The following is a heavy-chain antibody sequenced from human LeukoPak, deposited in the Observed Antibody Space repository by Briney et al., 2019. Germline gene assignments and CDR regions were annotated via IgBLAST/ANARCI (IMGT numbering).Heavy chain of an antibody. CDR2: ISGSGGST. D-gene: IGHD5-24*01. V-gene: IGHV3-23*01. J-gene: IGHJ4*02. CDR3: ASSRDGYNVD. CDR1: GFTFSSYA. Sequence: GGSLRLSCAASGFTFSSYAMSWVRQALGKGLEWVSAISGSGGSTYYADSVKGRFTISRDNAKNSLYLQMNSLRAEDTAVYYCASSRDGYNVDWGQGTLVTVSS.